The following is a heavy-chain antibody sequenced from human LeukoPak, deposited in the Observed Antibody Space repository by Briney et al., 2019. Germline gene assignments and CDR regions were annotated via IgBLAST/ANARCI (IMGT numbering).Heavy chain of an antibody. CDR1: GGSVSSGSDY. CDR2: IYTNGNT. CDR3: ARVPPTWATDY. V-gene: IGHV4-61*02. D-gene: IGHD7-27*01. J-gene: IGHJ4*02. Sequence: SQTLSLTCTVSGGSVSSGSDYWSWIRQPAGKGLEWIGRIYTNGNTNSNPSLKSRVTISIDTSKNQFSLKLSSVTAADTAVYYCARVPPTWATDYWGQGPLVTVSS.